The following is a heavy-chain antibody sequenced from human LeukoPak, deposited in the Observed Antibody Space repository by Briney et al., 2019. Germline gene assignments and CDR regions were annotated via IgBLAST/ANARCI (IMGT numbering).Heavy chain of an antibody. J-gene: IGHJ4*02. CDR3: AKDRSSWYYPFDS. CDR2: VSGGGHNT. D-gene: IGHD3-3*01. CDR1: GFTFSSYA. V-gene: IGHV3-23*01. Sequence: PWGSLRLSCVASGFTFSSYAMSWVRQAPGKGLEWVSVVSGGGHNTYYADSVKGRFTMSRDNSKRTVYLQMNSLRAEDTAVYYCAKDRSSWYYPFDSWGQDTLVTVSS.